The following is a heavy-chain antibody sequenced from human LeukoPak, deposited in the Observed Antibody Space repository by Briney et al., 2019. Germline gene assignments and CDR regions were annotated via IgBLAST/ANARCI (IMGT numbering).Heavy chain of an antibody. J-gene: IGHJ3*02. CDR2: IYYSGST. D-gene: IGHD6-19*01. Sequence: SETLSLTCTVSGGSISSYYWSWIRQPPGKGLEWIGYIYYSGSTNYNPSLKSRVTISVDTSKNQFSLKLGSVTAADTAVYYCARDRYSSGWYKPDDAFDIWGQGTMVTVSS. V-gene: IGHV4-59*01. CDR1: GGSISSYY. CDR3: ARDRYSSGWYKPDDAFDI.